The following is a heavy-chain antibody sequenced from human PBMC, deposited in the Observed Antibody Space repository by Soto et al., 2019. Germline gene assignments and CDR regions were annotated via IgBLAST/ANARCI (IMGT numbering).Heavy chain of an antibody. V-gene: IGHV4-30-4*01. CDR3: AREGMTQADWFDP. J-gene: IGHJ5*02. CDR1: GGSISSGDYY. Sequence: SETLSLTCTVSGGSISSGDYYWSWIRQPPGKGLEWIGYIYYSGSTYYNPSLKSRVTISVDTSKNQFSLKLSSVTAADTAVYYCAREGMTQADWFDPWGQGTLVTVSS. CDR2: IYYSGST. D-gene: IGHD2-21*02.